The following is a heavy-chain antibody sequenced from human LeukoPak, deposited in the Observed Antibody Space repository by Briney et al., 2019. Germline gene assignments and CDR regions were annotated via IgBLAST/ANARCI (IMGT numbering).Heavy chain of an antibody. CDR1: GYTFTDYY. V-gene: IGHV1-2*02. D-gene: IGHD3-22*01. CDR3: ARATLFYYYDSSGQRSYDAFDI. J-gene: IGHJ3*02. CDR2: INPKSGGT. Sequence: ASVKVSCKASGYTFTDYYIHWVRQAPGQGLEWVGLINPKSGGTSYAQKFQGRVTMTRDTSISTAYMELTRLRSDDTAVYYCARATLFYYYDSSGQRSYDAFDIWGQGTMVTVSS.